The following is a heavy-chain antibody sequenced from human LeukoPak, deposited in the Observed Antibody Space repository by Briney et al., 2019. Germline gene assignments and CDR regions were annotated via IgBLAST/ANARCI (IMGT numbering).Heavy chain of an antibody. V-gene: IGHV3-33*01. Sequence: GGSLRLSCAASGFTFSSYGMHWVRQAPGKGLEWVAVIWYDGSNKYYADSVKGRFTISRDNSKNTLYLQMNSLRAEDTAVYYCARDSKSAGTPDWFDPWGQGTLVTVSS. CDR1: GFTFSSYG. CDR3: ARDSKSAGTPDWFDP. CDR2: IWYDGSNK. D-gene: IGHD1-7*01. J-gene: IGHJ5*02.